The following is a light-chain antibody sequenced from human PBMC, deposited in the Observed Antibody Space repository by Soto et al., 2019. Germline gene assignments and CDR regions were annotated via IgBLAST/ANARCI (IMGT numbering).Light chain of an antibody. Sequence: FMLTQPHSVSESPGKTITISCTRSSGSIASNYVQWYQQRPGSAPTTVIYEDNQRPSGVPDRFSGSIDSSSNSASLTISGLKTEDEADYYCQSYDTNNRGVVFGGGTQLTVL. CDR1: SGSIASNY. CDR2: EDN. CDR3: QSYDTNNRGVV. J-gene: IGLJ2*01. V-gene: IGLV6-57*04.